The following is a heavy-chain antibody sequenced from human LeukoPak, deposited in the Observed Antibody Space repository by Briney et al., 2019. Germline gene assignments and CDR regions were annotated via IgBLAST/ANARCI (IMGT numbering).Heavy chain of an antibody. CDR3: ARGGRSSEYCSSTSCYYYYYMDV. V-gene: IGHV1-69*13. CDR2: IIPIFGTA. Sequence: SVKVSCKASGGTFSSYAISWVRQAPGQGLEWMGGIIPIFGTANYAQKFQGRVTITADESTSTAYMELNSLRSEDTAVYYCARGGRSSEYCSSTSCYYYYYMDVWGKGTMVTVSS. CDR1: GGTFSSYA. D-gene: IGHD2-2*01. J-gene: IGHJ6*03.